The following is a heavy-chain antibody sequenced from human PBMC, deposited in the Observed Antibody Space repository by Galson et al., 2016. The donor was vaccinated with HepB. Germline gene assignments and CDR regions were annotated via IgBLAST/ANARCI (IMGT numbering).Heavy chain of an antibody. CDR1: GVSLSTRGVA. D-gene: IGHD1-26*01. Sequence: PALVKPTQTLTLTCTLSGVSLSTRGVAVVWLRQTPGKALEWLGLIYWDDDKRYSPSLKSRITITKDTSNNQVVLTMTNVDPVDTATYFCAHRHPRVGNDLDVWGQGTTVTVSS. CDR2: IYWDDDK. CDR3: AHRHPRVGNDLDV. J-gene: IGHJ6*02. V-gene: IGHV2-5*02.